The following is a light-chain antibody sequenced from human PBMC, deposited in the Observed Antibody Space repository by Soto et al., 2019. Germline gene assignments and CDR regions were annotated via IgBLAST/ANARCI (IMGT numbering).Light chain of an antibody. J-gene: IGLJ2*01. CDR1: SNDVGGYNY. V-gene: IGLV2-14*01. CDR2: EVN. CDR3: SSYTAVSTLDVV. Sequence: QSALTQPASVSGSPGQSITISCTGTSNDVGGYNYVSWYQQHPGKAPKVVIYEVNNRPSGISNRFSGSKSGSTASLTISGLQAEDEADYYCSSYTAVSTLDVVFGGGTQLTVL.